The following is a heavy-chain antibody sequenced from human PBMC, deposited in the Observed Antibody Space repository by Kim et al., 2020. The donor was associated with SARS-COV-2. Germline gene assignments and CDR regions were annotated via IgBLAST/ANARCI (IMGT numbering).Heavy chain of an antibody. V-gene: IGHV5-51*01. CDR3: ARGGASGGGTVFDAFDV. CDR2: VYPGDSDT. D-gene: IGHD2-15*01. Sequence: GESLKISCSGSGSGFTTYWIAWVRQMPGKGLEWMGIVYPGDSDTVYSPPFQGHVTFSADTSVTTVYLQWSRLEASDTAMYYCARGGASGGGTVFDAFDVWGPGTMVIVSS. CDR1: GSGFTTYW. J-gene: IGHJ3*01.